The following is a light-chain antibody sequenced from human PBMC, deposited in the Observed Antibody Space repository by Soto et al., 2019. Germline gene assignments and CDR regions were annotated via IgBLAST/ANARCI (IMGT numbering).Light chain of an antibody. J-gene: IGKJ1*01. CDR1: QSVSSN. CDR3: QQYNNWT. CDR2: GAS. Sequence: IVFAPFPSTLSLSPGERATLSCRASQSVSSNLAWYQQKPGQAPRLLIYGASTRATGIPARFSGSGSGTEFTLTISSLQSEDFAVYYCQQYNNWTFGQGTTVDIK. V-gene: IGKV3-15*01.